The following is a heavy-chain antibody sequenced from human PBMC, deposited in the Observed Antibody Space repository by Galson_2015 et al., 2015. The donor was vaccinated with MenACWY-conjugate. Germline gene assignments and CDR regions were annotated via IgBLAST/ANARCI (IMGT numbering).Heavy chain of an antibody. V-gene: IGHV1-18*01. CDR1: GYTFTSYG. CDR2: ISAYNGNT. J-gene: IGHJ4*02. CDR3: AREGKANDYGGNSADY. Sequence: QSGAEVKKPGASVKVSCKASGYTFTSYGISWVRQAPGQGLEWMGWISAYNGNTNYAQKLQGRVTMTTDTSTSTAYMELSSLRSEDTAVYYCAREGKANDYGGNSADYWGQGTLVTVSS. D-gene: IGHD4-23*01.